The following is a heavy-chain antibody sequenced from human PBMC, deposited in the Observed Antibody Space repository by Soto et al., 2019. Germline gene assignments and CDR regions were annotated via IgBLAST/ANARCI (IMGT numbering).Heavy chain of an antibody. D-gene: IGHD1-1*01. V-gene: IGHV1-69*01. CDR1: GGTFNRYT. CDR2: IIPIFGTA. J-gene: IGHJ6*02. CDR3: ALWGFRDGNNSKYNYSGMDV. Sequence: EQLVQSGAEVKKPGSSVKLSCKASGGTFNRYTISWVRQAPGLGLEWMGGIIPIFGTANYAQKFQGRVAIIADESTSAAYMELRSLRSEDTAVYYCALWGFRDGNNSKYNYSGMDVWGQGTTVTVSS.